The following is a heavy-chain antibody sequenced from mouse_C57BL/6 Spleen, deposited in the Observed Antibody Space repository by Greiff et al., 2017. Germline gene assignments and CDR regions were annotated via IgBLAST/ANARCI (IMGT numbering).Heavy chain of an antibody. CDR2: IYPGSGNT. V-gene: IGHV1-66*01. CDR3: ARDGPSGAMDY. D-gene: IGHD2-3*01. CDR1: GYSFTSYY. Sequence: VQLQQSGPELVKPGASVKISCKASGYSFTSYYIHWVKQRPGQGLEWIGWIYPGSGNTKYNEKFKGKATLTADTSSSTAYMQLSSLTSEDSAVYYCARDGPSGAMDYWGQGTSVTVSS. J-gene: IGHJ4*01.